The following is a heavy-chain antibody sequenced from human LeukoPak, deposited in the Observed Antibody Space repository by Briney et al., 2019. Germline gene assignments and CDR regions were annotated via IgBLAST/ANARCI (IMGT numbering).Heavy chain of an antibody. J-gene: IGHJ4*02. Sequence: SVKVSCKASGGTFSSYAISWVRQAAGQGLEWMGGTIPIFGTANYAQKFQGRVTITTDESTSTAYMELSSLRSEDTAVYYCARGARDSSGYYPHFDYWGQGTLVTVSS. CDR2: TIPIFGTA. CDR3: ARGARDSSGYYPHFDY. D-gene: IGHD3-22*01. V-gene: IGHV1-69*05. CDR1: GGTFSSYA.